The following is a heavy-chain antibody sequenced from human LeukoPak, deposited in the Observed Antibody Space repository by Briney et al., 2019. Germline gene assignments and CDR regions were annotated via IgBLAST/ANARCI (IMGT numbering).Heavy chain of an antibody. J-gene: IGHJ4*02. V-gene: IGHV1-18*01. CDR1: GYTLTTYG. D-gene: IGHD6-19*01. Sequence: GASVKVSCKASGYTLTTYGISWVRQAPGQGLEWMGWISAYNGNTNYAQKLQGRVTMTTDTSTSTAYMELRSLRSDDTAVYYRAGAHEGIAVAGGLFPFDYWGQGTLVTVSS. CDR2: ISAYNGNT. CDR3: AGAHEGIAVAGGLFPFDY.